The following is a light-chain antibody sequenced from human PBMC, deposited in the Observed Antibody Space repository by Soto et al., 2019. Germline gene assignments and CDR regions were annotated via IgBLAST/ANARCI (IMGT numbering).Light chain of an antibody. CDR2: DTS. CDR1: QNIDTY. CDR3: QQYNNWPPIT. V-gene: IGKV3-15*01. J-gene: IGKJ5*01. Sequence: EIVLTQSPATLSLSPGERATLSCRASQNIDTYLAWYQQKPGQAPRLLIYDTSTRATGIPARFSGSGSGTEFTLTISSLQSEDFAVYYCQQYNNWPPITFGQGTRLEI.